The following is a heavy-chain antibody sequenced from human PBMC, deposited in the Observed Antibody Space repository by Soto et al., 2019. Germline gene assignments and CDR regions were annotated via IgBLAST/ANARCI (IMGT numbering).Heavy chain of an antibody. CDR3: AKDSDFWSGFGSYFDY. CDR1: GFTFSSYW. Sequence: GGSLRLSCAASGFTFSSYWMHWVRQAPGKGLVWVSRINSDGSSTSYADSVKGRFTISRDNAKNTLYLQMNSLRAEDTAVYYCAKDSDFWSGFGSYFDYWGQGTLVTVSS. CDR2: INSDGSST. J-gene: IGHJ4*02. D-gene: IGHD3-3*01. V-gene: IGHV3-74*01.